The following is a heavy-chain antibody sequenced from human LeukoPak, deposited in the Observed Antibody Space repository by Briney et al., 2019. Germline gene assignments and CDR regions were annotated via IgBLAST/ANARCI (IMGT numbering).Heavy chain of an antibody. Sequence: SETLSLTCAVYGGSFSGYYWSWIRQPPGKGLEWIREINHSGSTNYNPSLKSRVTISVDTSKNLFSLKLSSVTAADTAVYYCARMYYYGSGSYQYYYYYGMDVWGQGTTVTVSS. CDR2: INHSGST. CDR3: ARMYYYGSGSYQYYYYYGMDV. D-gene: IGHD3-10*01. V-gene: IGHV4-34*01. J-gene: IGHJ6*02. CDR1: GGSFSGYY.